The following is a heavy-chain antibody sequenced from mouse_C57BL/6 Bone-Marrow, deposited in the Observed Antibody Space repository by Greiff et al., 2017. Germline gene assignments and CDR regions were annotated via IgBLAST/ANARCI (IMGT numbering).Heavy chain of an antibody. V-gene: IGHV5-9-1*02. CDR3: TRGGLYYDYEY. J-gene: IGHJ2*01. Sequence: EVQVVESGEGLVKPGGSLKLSCAASGFTFSSYAMSWVRQTPEKRLEWVAYISSGGDYIYYADTVKGRFTISRDNARNTLYLQMSSLKSEDTAMYYCTRGGLYYDYEYWGQGTTLTVSS. CDR1: GFTFSSYA. CDR2: ISSGGDYI. D-gene: IGHD2-4*01.